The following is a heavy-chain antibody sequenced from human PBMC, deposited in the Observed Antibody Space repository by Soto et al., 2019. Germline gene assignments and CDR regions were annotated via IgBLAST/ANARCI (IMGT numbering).Heavy chain of an antibody. J-gene: IGHJ5*02. CDR1: GYTSTNYG. CDR3: ARASGYLAHSPSVDYFDP. CDR2: ISVYSGKT. Sequence: GASVKVSCKASGYTSTNYGIAWVRQAPGQGLEWMGWISVYSGKTNYAQNVQVRLTMTTDTSTSTAYMELTNLRSDDTAVYYCARASGYLAHSPSVDYFDPWGQGTLVPVSS. V-gene: IGHV1-18*01. D-gene: IGHD6-25*01.